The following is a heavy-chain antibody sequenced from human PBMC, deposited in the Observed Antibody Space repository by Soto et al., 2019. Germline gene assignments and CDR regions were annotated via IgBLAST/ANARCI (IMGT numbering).Heavy chain of an antibody. V-gene: IGHV4-31*02. CDR2: IFNSGTT. CDR3: ALALGPTTGLDY. Sequence: WTWIRQPPGKGLEWMGYIFNSGTTFYKPSLTSRLSISMDTSGNHFSLELRSVTDADTAVYYCALALGPTTGLDYWGQGTLVTVSS. J-gene: IGHJ4*02. D-gene: IGHD1-26*01.